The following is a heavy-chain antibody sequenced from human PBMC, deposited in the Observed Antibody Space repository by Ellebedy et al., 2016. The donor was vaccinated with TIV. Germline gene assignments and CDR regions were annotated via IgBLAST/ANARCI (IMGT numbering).Heavy chain of an antibody. CDR1: GFIFSDYE. D-gene: IGHD2-8*02. Sequence: GESLKISCAASGFIFSDYEMNWVRQAPGKGLEWVSYISSSSSTIYYADSVKGRFTISRDNAKNSLYLQMNSLRDEDTALYYCAKDRWRYCTATSCYLDNYYGLDVWGQGTTVTVSS. J-gene: IGHJ6*02. V-gene: IGHV3-48*02. CDR2: ISSSSSTI. CDR3: AKDRWRYCTATSCYLDNYYGLDV.